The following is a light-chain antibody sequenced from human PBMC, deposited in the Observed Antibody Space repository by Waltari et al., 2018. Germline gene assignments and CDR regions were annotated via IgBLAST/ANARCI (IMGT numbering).Light chain of an antibody. CDR1: HTVNSF. V-gene: IGKV3-11*01. CDR2: DAS. J-gene: IGKJ4*01. Sequence: ETELTQSPVTLSLSPGETATLSCRARHTVNSFLAWYQQKPGQSPRLLIYDASNRAMGTTARFSGSGSGTDFTLTISSVEPEDSAIYYCQQRNNWPTFGGGTKVEIK. CDR3: QQRNNWPT.